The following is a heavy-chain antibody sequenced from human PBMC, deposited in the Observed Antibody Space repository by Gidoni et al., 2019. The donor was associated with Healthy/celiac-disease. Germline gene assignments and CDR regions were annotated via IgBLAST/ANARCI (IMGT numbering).Heavy chain of an antibody. V-gene: IGHV1-18*01. CDR3: AREEEVLRYFDWLSSQPKNYGMDV. Sequence: QVQLVQSGAELKKPGASVRVPCKASGYTFTSLVFTWVSKPPGQGLEWMGWISAYNGNTNYAQKLQGRVTMTTDTSTSTAYMERRSLRSDDTAVYYCAREEEVLRYFDWLSSQPKNYGMDVWGQGTTVTVSS. J-gene: IGHJ6*02. CDR1: GYTFTSLV. CDR2: ISAYNGNT. D-gene: IGHD3-9*01.